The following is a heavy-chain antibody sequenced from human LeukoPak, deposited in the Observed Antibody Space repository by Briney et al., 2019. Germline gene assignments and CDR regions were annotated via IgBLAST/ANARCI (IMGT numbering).Heavy chain of an antibody. D-gene: IGHD4-17*01. J-gene: IGHJ1*01. Sequence: GGSLRLSCAASGFTFSSYGMNWVRQAPGKGLEWVSSIHKSGAHTDHADSVKGRFTISRDNSKNTLYLQMNNMKVEDTAVYYCARDTTVTTSVHPEYFQHWGQGTLATVSS. V-gene: IGHV3-23*01. CDR3: ARDTTVTTSVHPEYFQH. CDR2: IHKSGAHT. CDR1: GFTFSSYG.